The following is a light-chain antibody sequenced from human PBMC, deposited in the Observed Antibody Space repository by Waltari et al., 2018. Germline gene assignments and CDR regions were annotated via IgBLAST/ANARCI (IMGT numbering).Light chain of an antibody. J-gene: IGLJ2*01. V-gene: IGLV1-44*01. CDR1: NSNLGSNP. CDR2: SND. Sequence: QSVLTQPPSASGTPGQRVTIPCSGSNSNLGSNPVNWYQQVPGTAPKLLIYSNDQRPSGVPDRFSGSKSGTSASLAISGLQSEDEADYYCATWDDRLTGVVFGGGTKVTVL. CDR3: ATWDDRLTGVV.